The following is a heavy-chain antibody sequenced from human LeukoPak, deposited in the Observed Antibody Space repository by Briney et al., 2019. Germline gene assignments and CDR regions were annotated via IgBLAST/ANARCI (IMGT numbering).Heavy chain of an antibody. CDR3: ARKGYCSGGSCYSDDAFDI. V-gene: IGHV1-69*05. D-gene: IGHD2-15*01. CDR1: GGTFSSYA. J-gene: IGHJ3*02. CDR2: IIPIFGTA. Sequence: SVKVSCKASGGTFSSYAISWVRQAPGQGLGWMGRIIPIFGTANYAQKFQGRVTITTDESTSTAYMELSSLRSEDTAVYYCARKGYCSGGSCYSDDAFDIWGQGTMVTVSS.